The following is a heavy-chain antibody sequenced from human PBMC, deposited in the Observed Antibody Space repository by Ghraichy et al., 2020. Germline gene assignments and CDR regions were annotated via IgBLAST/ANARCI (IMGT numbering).Heavy chain of an antibody. CDR3: ARGLHYYDSSGYYSWFDP. Sequence: SQTLSLTCIVSGDSISNYYWSWIRQPAGKGLEWIGRFYISANTTYNPSLKSRVTMSVDTSKNQFSLKLRSVTAADTAVYYCARGLHYYDSSGYYSWFDPWGQGTLVTVSS. D-gene: IGHD3-22*01. CDR2: FYISANT. V-gene: IGHV4-4*07. J-gene: IGHJ5*02. CDR1: GDSISNYY.